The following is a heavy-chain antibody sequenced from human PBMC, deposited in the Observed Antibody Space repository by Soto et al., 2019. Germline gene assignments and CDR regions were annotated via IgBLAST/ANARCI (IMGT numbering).Heavy chain of an antibody. V-gene: IGHV1-69*08. J-gene: IGHJ4*02. CDR1: GGAFTNDI. D-gene: IGHD5-12*01. Sequence: QVQLVQSGAEVKKPGSSVKVSCKASGGAFTNDIITWVRQAPGQGLEWMGRIIPLLDITNYAQKFQGRVTITADKSTSTAYMELNSLISGGAAVYYWARECPTGSTLRGYDAIDNWGQGTLVTVS. CDR2: IIPLLDIT. CDR3: ARECPTGSTLRGYDAIDN.